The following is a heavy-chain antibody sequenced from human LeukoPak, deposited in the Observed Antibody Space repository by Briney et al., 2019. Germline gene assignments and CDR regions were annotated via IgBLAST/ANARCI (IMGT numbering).Heavy chain of an antibody. CDR2: ISSSGSTI. J-gene: IGHJ4*02. D-gene: IGHD3-22*01. Sequence: GGSLRLSCAASGFTFSSYEMNWVRQAPGKGLEWVSYISSSGSTIYYADSVKGRFTISRDNAKNSLYLQMSSLRAEDTAVYYCARVYDSSGYYWGFDYWGQGTLVTVSS. CDR3: ARVYDSSGYYWGFDY. CDR1: GFTFSSYE. V-gene: IGHV3-48*03.